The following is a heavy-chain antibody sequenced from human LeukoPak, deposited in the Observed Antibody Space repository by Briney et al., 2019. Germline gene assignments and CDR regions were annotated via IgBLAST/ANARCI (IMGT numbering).Heavy chain of an antibody. V-gene: IGHV3-9*01. CDR2: ISWDSGSI. CDR1: GFTFGEYS. J-gene: IGHJ6*03. Sequence: PGGSLRLSCAASGFTFGEYSMHWVRQAPGKGLEWVSGISWDSGSIAYADSVKGRFTISRDNAKNSLYLQLNSLGAEDTAVYYCARASSEDYYYYYMDVWGKGTTVIVSS. CDR3: ARASSEDYYYYYMDV.